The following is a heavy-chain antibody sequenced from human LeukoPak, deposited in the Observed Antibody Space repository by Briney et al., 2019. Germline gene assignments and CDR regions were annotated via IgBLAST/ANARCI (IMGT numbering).Heavy chain of an antibody. CDR2: LSYDGSEK. D-gene: IGHD3-10*02. V-gene: IGHV3-30*03. Sequence: PGGSLRLSCAASGFTFSTYGMHWVRQAPGKGLEWVAVLSYDGSEKYYADSVKGRCTISRDNSKNILFLHLNSLRAEDTALYYCARDLHYYVAMDVWGQGTTVTVSS. CDR1: GFTFSTYG. J-gene: IGHJ6*02. CDR3: ARDLHYYVAMDV.